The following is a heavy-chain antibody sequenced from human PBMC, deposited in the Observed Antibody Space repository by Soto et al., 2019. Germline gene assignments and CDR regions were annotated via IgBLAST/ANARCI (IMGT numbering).Heavy chain of an antibody. CDR2: ISWNSGSI. CDR1: GFTFDDYA. D-gene: IGHD3-16*01. Sequence: SLRLSCAASGFTFDDYAVHWVRQAPGKGLEWVSGISWNSGSIGYADSVKGRFTISRDNAKNSLYLQMNSLRAEDTALYYCAEDISGDYVWYFDYWGQG. V-gene: IGHV3-9*01. CDR3: AEDISGDYVWYFDY. J-gene: IGHJ4*02.